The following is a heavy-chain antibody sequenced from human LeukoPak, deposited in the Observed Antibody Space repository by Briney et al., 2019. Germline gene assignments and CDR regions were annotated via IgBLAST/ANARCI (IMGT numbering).Heavy chain of an antibody. D-gene: IGHD3-22*01. J-gene: IGHJ4*02. CDR3: ARASPAPKYYYDSSGYPRIGGY. V-gene: IGHV1-18*01. CDR2: ISAYNGNT. CDR1: GYTFTSYG. Sequence: ASVKVSCKASGYTFTSYGISWVRQAPGQGLEWMGWISAYNGNTNYAQKLQGRVTMTTDTSTSTAYMELRSLRSDDTAVYYCARASPAPKYYYDSSGYPRIGGYWGQGTLVTVSS.